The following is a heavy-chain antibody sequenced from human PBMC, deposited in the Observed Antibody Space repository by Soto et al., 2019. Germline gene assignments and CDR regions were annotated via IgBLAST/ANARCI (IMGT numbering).Heavy chain of an antibody. D-gene: IGHD1-7*01. Sequence: GGSLRLSCAASGFTFSRYWMHWVRQAPGKGLEWVSAISASDGRTYYADSVKGRFTISTDNFKNTLYLQMNSLRAEDTAVYYCATLNWNYVRFPAYWGQGTLVTVS. CDR3: ATLNWNYVRFPAY. J-gene: IGHJ4*02. V-gene: IGHV3-23*01. CDR2: ISASDGRT. CDR1: GFTFSRYW.